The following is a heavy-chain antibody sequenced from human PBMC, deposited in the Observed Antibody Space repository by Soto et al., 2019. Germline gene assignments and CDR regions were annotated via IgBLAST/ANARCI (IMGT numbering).Heavy chain of an antibody. J-gene: IGHJ6*02. Sequence: GGSLRLSCSASGFTFSSYAMHWVRQAPGKGLEYVSAISSNGGSTYYADSVKGRFTISRDNSKNTLYLQMSSLRAEDTAVYYCVIVRYDVWSDYWYYGMDVWGQGTTVTVSS. D-gene: IGHD3-3*01. CDR1: GFTFSSYA. V-gene: IGHV3-64D*06. CDR3: VIVRYDVWSDYWYYGMDV. CDR2: ISSNGGST.